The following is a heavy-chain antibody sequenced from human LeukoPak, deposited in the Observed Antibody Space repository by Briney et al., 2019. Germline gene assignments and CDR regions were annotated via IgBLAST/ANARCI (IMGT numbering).Heavy chain of an antibody. J-gene: IGHJ3*02. CDR3: AKDRAKYSSGGNVFDI. Sequence: PGGSLRLSCSASGFTFNNYAIYWVRQAPGRGLESVSAISSAGGSSYYADSVKGRFTISRDNSKNTLYLQMSSLRAEDTAVYYCAKDRAKYSSGGNVFDIWGQGTMVTVSS. D-gene: IGHD6-25*01. V-gene: IGHV3-64D*06. CDR2: ISSAGGSS. CDR1: GFTFNNYA.